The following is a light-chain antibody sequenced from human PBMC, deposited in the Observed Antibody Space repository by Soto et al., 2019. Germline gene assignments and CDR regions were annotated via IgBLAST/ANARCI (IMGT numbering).Light chain of an antibody. CDR1: QGVSSY. V-gene: IGKV3-11*01. Sequence: VLTKSPATLFWSPGDRPTPSCRPSQGVSSYLAWYQQKPGQAPRLLIYDASNRATGIPARFSGSGSGTDFTLTITSLEPEDFAVYYCQQRSNWPSTFGGGTKVEIK. J-gene: IGKJ4*01. CDR3: QQRSNWPST. CDR2: DAS.